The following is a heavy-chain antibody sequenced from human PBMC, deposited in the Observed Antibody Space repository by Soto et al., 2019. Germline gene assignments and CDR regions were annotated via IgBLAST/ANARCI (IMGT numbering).Heavy chain of an antibody. V-gene: IGHV3-23*01. J-gene: IGHJ4*02. CDR3: AKGSYYDFWSGYYNPFDY. Sequence: GGSLRLSCAASGFTFSSYAMSWVRQAPGKGLEWVSAISGSGGSTYYADSVKGRFTISRDNSKNTLYLQMNSLRAEDTAVYYCAKGSYYDFWSGYYNPFDYWGQGTRVTVSS. CDR2: ISGSGGST. CDR1: GFTFSSYA. D-gene: IGHD3-3*01.